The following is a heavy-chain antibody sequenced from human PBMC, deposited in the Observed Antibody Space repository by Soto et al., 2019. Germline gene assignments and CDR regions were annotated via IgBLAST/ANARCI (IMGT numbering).Heavy chain of an antibody. J-gene: IGHJ4*02. D-gene: IGHD6-13*01. V-gene: IGHV1-46*01. CDR3: ARVNSYSNSWVGFDY. CDR1: GYTFTNYY. CDR2: INPNGGST. Sequence: QVQLVQSGAEVKKPGASVKVSCKASGYTFTNYYMHWVRQAPGQGLEWMGIINPNGGSTDYAQKFQGRVTLARDTSTSTVDMELSSLRSDDTAVYYCARVNSYSNSWVGFDYWCQGTLVTVSS.